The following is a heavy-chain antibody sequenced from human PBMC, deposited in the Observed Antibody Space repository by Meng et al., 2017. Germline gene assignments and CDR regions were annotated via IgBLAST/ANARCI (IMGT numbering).Heavy chain of an antibody. V-gene: IGHV6-1*01. CDR2: TIYSSEWYN. Sequence: QSGSGSVKPQPTLSLTRAFSADRVASSRASWNWIRQSPAKGLEWLGRTIYSSEWYNYYAVSVKSRITINPDTSKNQFSRQLNSVPPDDTGVYFCARDFFDRRFDPWGQGTLVTVSS. D-gene: IGHD3/OR15-3a*01. J-gene: IGHJ5*02. CDR3: ARDFFDRRFDP. CDR1: ADRVASSRAS.